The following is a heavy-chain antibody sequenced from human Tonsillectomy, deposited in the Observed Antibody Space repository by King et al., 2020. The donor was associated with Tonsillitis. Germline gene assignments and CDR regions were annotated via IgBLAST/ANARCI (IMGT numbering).Heavy chain of an antibody. CDR3: GSGSYYYYYMDV. J-gene: IGHJ6*03. Sequence: LPLQESGPGLVKPSETLSLTCTVSGGSISSSSYYWGWIRQPPGKGLEWIGSIYYSGSTYYNPSLKSRVTISVDTSKNQFSLKLSSVTAADTAVYYCGSGSYYYYYMDVWGKGTTVTVSS. V-gene: IGHV4-39*01. CDR1: GGSISSSSYY. D-gene: IGHD1-26*01. CDR2: IYYSGST.